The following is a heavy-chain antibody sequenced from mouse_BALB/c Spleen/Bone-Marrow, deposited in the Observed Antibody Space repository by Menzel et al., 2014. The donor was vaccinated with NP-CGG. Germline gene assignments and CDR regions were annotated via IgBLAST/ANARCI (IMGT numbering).Heavy chain of an antibody. V-gene: IGHV1S135*01. J-gene: IGHJ4*01. D-gene: IGHD1-1*01. CDR3: AREAVGYYAMDY. CDR1: DYAFTTYN. Sequence: VQLQQSGPELVKPGASVKVSCKASDYAFTTYNMYWVKQSHGKSLEWIGYIDPYNGGPSYNQKFKGKATLTVDKSSSTAYMHLNSLTPEDSAVYYCAREAVGYYAMDYWGQGTSVTVSS. CDR2: IDPYNGGP.